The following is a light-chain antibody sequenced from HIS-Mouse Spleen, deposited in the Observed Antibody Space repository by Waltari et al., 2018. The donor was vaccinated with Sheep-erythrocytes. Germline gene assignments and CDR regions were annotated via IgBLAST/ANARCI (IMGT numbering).Light chain of an antibody. J-gene: IGLJ3*02. CDR3: SSYTSSSTWV. CDR1: SSDVGGYNY. Sequence: QSALTQPASVCGSPGQSITISCTGTSSDVGGYNYVFWYQQHPGKAPKLMIYDVSNRPSGVSNRFSGSKSGNTASLTISGLQAEDEADYYCSSYTSSSTWVFGGGTKLTVL. CDR2: DVS. V-gene: IGLV2-14*03.